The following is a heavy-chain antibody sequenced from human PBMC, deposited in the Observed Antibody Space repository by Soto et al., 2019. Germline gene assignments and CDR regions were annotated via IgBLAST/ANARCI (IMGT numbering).Heavy chain of an antibody. CDR1: GGTFSSYT. J-gene: IGHJ4*02. CDR2: IIPILGIA. V-gene: IGHV1-69*02. D-gene: IGHD6-19*01. CDR3: ARLGGWPTPLDY. Sequence: QVQLVQSGAEVKKPGSSVKVSCKASGGTFSSYTISWVRQAPGQGLEWMGRIIPILGIANYAQKFQGRVTITADKATSTAYMVLSSLRSEDTAVYYCARLGGWPTPLDYWGQGTLGTVSS.